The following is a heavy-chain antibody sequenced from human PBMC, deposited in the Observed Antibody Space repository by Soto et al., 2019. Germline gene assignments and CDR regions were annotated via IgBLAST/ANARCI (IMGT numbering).Heavy chain of an antibody. CDR1: GGTFSSYA. J-gene: IGHJ6*02. D-gene: IGHD4-17*01. CDR3: ARPYGDYTRRYYYGMDV. Sequence: SVKVSCKASGGTFSSYANSWVRQAPGPGLEWMGGIIPIFGTANYAQKFQGRVTITADESTSTAYMELSSLRSEDTAVYYCARPYGDYTRRYYYGMDVWGQGTTVTVSS. V-gene: IGHV1-69*13. CDR2: IIPIFGTA.